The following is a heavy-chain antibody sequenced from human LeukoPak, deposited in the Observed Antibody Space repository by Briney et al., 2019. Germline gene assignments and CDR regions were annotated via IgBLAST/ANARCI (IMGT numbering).Heavy chain of an antibody. CDR1: GDSISSSSSC. J-gene: IGHJ4*02. D-gene: IGHD5-24*01. Sequence: SETLSLTCTVSGDSISSSSSCWGWIRQPPGKGLEWIGNIYHAGNTYYNPSLKSRVTISVDTSKNQFSLKLSSVTAADTAVYYCARASRRDGSPIDYWGQGTLVTVSS. V-gene: IGHV4-39*02. CDR3: ARASRRDGSPIDY. CDR2: IYHAGNT.